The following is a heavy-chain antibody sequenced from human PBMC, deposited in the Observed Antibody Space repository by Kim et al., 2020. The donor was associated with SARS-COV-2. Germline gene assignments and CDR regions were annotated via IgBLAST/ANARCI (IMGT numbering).Heavy chain of an antibody. CDR2: LNEDGSEK. Sequence: GGSLRLSCAASGFNFREYWMRWVRQSPGKGLEWVADLNEDGSEKFYMDSVRGRFTISRDNAKNSLFLQMNSLRAEDAALYYCARGGSYYFVYWGQGSLVT. CDR1: GFNFREYW. V-gene: IGHV3-7*01. J-gene: IGHJ4*02. D-gene: IGHD5-12*01. CDR3: ARGGSYYFVY.